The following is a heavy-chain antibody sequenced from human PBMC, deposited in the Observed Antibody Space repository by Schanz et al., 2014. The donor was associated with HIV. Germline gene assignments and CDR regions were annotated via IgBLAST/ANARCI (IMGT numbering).Heavy chain of an antibody. D-gene: IGHD5-18*01. V-gene: IGHV3-30*18. Sequence: QVRLVESGGGVVRPGRSLRLSCAASGFTFDSYGMHWVRQAPGKGLEWVAVISYDGRNKYYADSVKGRFTISRDNSKNTLYLQVKSLRAEDTAIYYCVKAYSSGFSGAGSWGQGALVTVSS. J-gene: IGHJ5*02. CDR2: ISYDGRNK. CDR1: GFTFDSYG. CDR3: VKAYSSGFSGAGS.